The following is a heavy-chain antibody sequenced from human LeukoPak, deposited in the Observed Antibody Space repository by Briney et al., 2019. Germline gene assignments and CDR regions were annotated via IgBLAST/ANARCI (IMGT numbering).Heavy chain of an antibody. CDR2: ISGSGGST. V-gene: IGHV3-23*01. J-gene: IGHJ5*02. CDR3: AKGMFRGCSGGSCYSEWFDP. CDR1: GFTFSSYA. D-gene: IGHD2-15*01. Sequence: GGTLRLSCAASGFTFSSYAMSWVRQAPGKGLEWVSAISGSGGSTYYADSVKGRFTISRDNSKNTLYLQMNSLRAEDTAVYYCAKGMFRGCSGGSCYSEWFDPWGQGTLVTVSS.